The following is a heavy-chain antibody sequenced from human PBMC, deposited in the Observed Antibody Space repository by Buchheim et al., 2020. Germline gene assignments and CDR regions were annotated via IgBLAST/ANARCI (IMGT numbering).Heavy chain of an antibody. CDR1: GYTFTGYY. Sequence: QVQLVQSGAEVKNPGASVKFSCKASGYTFTGYYLHWVRQAPGQGLEWMGWINPHSGVTNYAQKFQDWVTMTRDTSISPAYMELSRLRSDDTAVYYCARNAYYGSGSYYSSHYYYYYGMDVWGQGT. J-gene: IGHJ6*02. CDR3: ARNAYYGSGSYYSSHYYYYYGMDV. D-gene: IGHD3-10*01. V-gene: IGHV1-2*04. CDR2: INPHSGVT.